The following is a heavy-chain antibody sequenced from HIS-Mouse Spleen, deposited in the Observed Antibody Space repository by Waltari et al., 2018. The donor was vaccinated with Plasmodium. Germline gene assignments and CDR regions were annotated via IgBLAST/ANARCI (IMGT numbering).Heavy chain of an antibody. V-gene: IGHV3-30*18. J-gene: IGHJ4*02. CDR3: AKEVLGYYDFWSRPDY. D-gene: IGHD3-3*01. Sequence: QVQLVESGGGVVQPGRSLRLSCAASGFTFSSNGMHWVRQAQGKGLEWVEVISYDGSNKYDADSVKGRFTISRDNSKNTLYLQMNSLRAEDTAVYYCAKEVLGYYDFWSRPDYWGQGTLVTVSS. CDR2: ISYDGSNK. CDR1: GFTFSSNG.